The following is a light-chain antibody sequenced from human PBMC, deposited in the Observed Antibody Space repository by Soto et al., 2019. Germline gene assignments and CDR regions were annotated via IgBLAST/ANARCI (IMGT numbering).Light chain of an antibody. CDR1: QSISRSD. J-gene: IGKJ5*01. Sequence: EIVLTQSPGTVSLSPGESATLSCRASQSISRSDLAWYQHRPGQSPRLLIYATSSRATGIPDRFTGGGAGTGFTLTISRLEPEDFAVYYCQQRSNWPPFGQGTRLEIK. V-gene: IGKV3D-20*02. CDR3: QQRSNWPP. CDR2: ATS.